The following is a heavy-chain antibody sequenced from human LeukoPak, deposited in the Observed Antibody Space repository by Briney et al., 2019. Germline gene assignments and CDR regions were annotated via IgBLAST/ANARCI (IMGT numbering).Heavy chain of an antibody. J-gene: IGHJ5*02. D-gene: IGHD2-21*02. CDR1: GGSISSSNW. CDR3: ARSVVTTFRWFDP. Sequence: SGTLSLTCAVSGGSISSSNWWSWVRQPPGKGLEWIGQIYHSGSTNYNPSLKSRVTISVDKSKNQFSLKLRSVTAADTAVYYCARSVVTTFRWFDPWGQGTLVTVSS. CDR2: IYHSGST. V-gene: IGHV4-4*02.